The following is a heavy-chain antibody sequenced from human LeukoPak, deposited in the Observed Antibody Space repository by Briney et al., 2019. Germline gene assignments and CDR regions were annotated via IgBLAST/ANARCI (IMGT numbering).Heavy chain of an antibody. CDR2: IKEDGSEK. CDR1: GFIFRNYW. J-gene: IGHJ5*02. V-gene: IGHV3-7*01. CDR3: ARGVIIRGRLDP. D-gene: IGHD3-16*02. Sequence: HPGGSLRLSCAASGFIFRNYWMSWVRQAPGKGLEWVANIKEDGSEKYYVESVEGRFTISRDNAKNSLYLQMSSLRAEDTAVYYCARGVIIRGRLDPWGQGTLVTVSS.